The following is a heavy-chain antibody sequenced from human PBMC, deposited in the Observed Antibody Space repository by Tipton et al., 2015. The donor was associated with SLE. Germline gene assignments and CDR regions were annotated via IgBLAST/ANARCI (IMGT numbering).Heavy chain of an antibody. CDR1: GGSFSGYY. CDR2: INQSGST. J-gene: IGHJ3*02. Sequence: TLSLTCAVYGGSFSGYYWSWIRQPPGKGLEWIGEINQSGSTNYNPSLKSRVTISVDTSKSQFSLKLSSVTAADTAVYYCARVPYSSGWTRWAFDIWGQGTMVTVSS. D-gene: IGHD6-19*01. CDR3: ARVPYSSGWTRWAFDI. V-gene: IGHV4-34*01.